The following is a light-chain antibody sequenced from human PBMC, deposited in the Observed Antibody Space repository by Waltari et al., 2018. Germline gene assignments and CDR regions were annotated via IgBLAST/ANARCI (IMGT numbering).Light chain of an antibody. CDR3: LQYNDYPLT. Sequence: DIQMTQSPSTLSASVGDRVTITCRASQTISSWLAWYRQKPGKAPKLLIYKASSLESGVPSRFSGSGSGTEVTLTISSLQPDDFATYYCLQYNDYPLTFGGGTKVEIK. CDR2: KAS. CDR1: QTISSW. V-gene: IGKV1-5*03. J-gene: IGKJ4*01.